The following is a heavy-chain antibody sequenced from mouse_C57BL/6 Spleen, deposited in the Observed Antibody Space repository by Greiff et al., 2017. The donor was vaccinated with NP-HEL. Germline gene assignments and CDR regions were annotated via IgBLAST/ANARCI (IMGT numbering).Heavy chain of an antibody. V-gene: IGHV8-8*01. D-gene: IGHD2-3*01. J-gene: IGHJ4*01. Sequence: ESGPGILQPSQTLSLTCSFSGFSLSTFGMGVGWIRQPSGKGLEWLAHFWWDDDKYYNPALKRRLTNSKDTSKNQVFLKIANVDTADTATYSCARIGAYDGYPMDYWGQGTSVTVSS. CDR3: ARIGAYDGYPMDY. CDR2: FWWDDDK. CDR1: GFSLSTFGMG.